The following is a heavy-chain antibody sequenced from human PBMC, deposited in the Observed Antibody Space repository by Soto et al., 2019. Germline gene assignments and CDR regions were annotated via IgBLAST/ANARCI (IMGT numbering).Heavy chain of an antibody. V-gene: IGHV1-69*02. CDR3: ARGDTAMVTVY. CDR2: IIPILGIA. D-gene: IGHD5-18*01. Sequence: QVQLVQSGAEVKKPGSSVKVSCKASGGTFSSYTISWVRQAPGQGLEWMGRIIPILGIANYAQKFPGRVTSTAATSTSTAYMELSSLRSEDTAVYYCARGDTAMVTVYWGQGTLVTVSS. CDR1: GGTFSSYT. J-gene: IGHJ4*02.